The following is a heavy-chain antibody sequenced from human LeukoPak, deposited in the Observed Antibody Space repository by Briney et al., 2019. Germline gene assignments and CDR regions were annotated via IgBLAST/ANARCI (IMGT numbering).Heavy chain of an antibody. CDR1: GYTFTGYY. D-gene: IGHD1-7*01. V-gene: IGHV7-4-1*02. Sequence: ASVKVSCKASGYTFTGYYMHWVRQAPGQGLEWMGWINTNTGNPTYAQGFTGRFVFSLDTSVSTAYLQISSLKAEDTAVYYCARDLRDNWNYGYYYYYMDVWGKGTTVTVSS. CDR3: ARDLRDNWNYGYYYYYMDV. CDR2: INTNTGNP. J-gene: IGHJ6*03.